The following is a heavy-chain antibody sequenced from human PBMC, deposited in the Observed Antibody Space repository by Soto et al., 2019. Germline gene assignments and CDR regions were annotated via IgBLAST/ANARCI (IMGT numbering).Heavy chain of an antibody. D-gene: IGHD2-15*01. J-gene: IGHJ6*02. CDR3: ATPPRYSTYYYYGMDV. V-gene: IGHV4-39*01. CDR2: IYYSGST. CDR1: GGSISSSSYY. Sequence: SETLSLTCTVSGGSISSSSYYWGWIRQPPGKGLEWIGSIYYSGSTYYNPSLKSRVTISVDTSKNQFSLKLSSVTAADTAVYYCATPPRYSTYYYYGMDVWGQGTTVTVSS.